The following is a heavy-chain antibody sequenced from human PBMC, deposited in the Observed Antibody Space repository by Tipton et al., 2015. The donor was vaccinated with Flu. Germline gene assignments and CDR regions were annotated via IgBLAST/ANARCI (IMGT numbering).Heavy chain of an antibody. J-gene: IGHJ5*02. CDR1: GFTFSSYD. Sequence: SLRLSCAASGFTFSSYDMHWVRQATGKGLEWVSAIGSAGDTYYVDSVKGRFTISRENARNSLHLQMNSLRVEDTALYYCARGWFDAWGQGTLVTVSS. CDR3: ARGWFDA. V-gene: IGHV3-13*01. CDR2: IGSAGDT.